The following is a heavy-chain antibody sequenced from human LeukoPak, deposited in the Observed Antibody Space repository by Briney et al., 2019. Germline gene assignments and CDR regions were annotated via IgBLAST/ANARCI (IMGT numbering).Heavy chain of an antibody. V-gene: IGHV3-64*02. Sequence: GGSLRLSCAASGFTLSSFSMHWVRQSPGRGLEYVSAINYKGGTTYYADSVKGRFTISRDNSKNTLYLQMGSLRAEDMAVYYCALGIAVADAFDYWGQGTLVTVSS. J-gene: IGHJ4*02. CDR3: ALGIAVADAFDY. D-gene: IGHD6-19*01. CDR1: GFTLSSFS. CDR2: INYKGGTT.